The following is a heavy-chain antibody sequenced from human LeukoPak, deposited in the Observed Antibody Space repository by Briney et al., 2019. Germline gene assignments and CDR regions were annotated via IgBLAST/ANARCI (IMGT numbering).Heavy chain of an antibody. V-gene: IGHV3-48*01. CDR1: GFTFSSYS. J-gene: IGHJ4*02. CDR3: AKTMTTVTTLDY. Sequence: GGSLRLSCAASGFTFSSYSMNWVRQAPGKGLEWVSYISSSSTIYYADSVKGRFTISRDNSKNTLYLQMNSLRAEDTAVYYCAKTMTTVTTLDYWGQGTLVTVSS. CDR2: ISSSSTI. D-gene: IGHD4-11*01.